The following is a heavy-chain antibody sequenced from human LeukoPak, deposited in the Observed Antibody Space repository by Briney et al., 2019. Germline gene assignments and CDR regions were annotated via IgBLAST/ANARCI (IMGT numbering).Heavy chain of an antibody. Sequence: PGESLKISCKGSGYSFTSYWIGWVRQMPGKGLEWMGIIYPGDSDTRYSPSFQGQVTISADKSISTAYLQWSSLKASDTAMYYCARQSYYDFWSGQRTKTNAFDIWGQGTMVTVSS. D-gene: IGHD3-3*01. CDR1: GYSFTSYW. V-gene: IGHV5-51*01. CDR2: IYPGDSDT. J-gene: IGHJ3*02. CDR3: ARQSYYDFWSGQRTKTNAFDI.